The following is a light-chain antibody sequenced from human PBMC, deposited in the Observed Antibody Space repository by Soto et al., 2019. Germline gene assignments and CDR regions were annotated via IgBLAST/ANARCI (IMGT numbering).Light chain of an antibody. CDR3: AAWDGSLKGYV. Sequence: QSVLTQPPSTSGTPGQRVTISCSGSSSNIGSNTVNWYQQLPGTAPKLLIYRNNQRPSGVPDRFSGSKSGTSASLAISGLQSEDEAEYYCAAWDGSLKGYVFGTGTKVTVL. CDR1: SSNIGSNT. CDR2: RNN. V-gene: IGLV1-44*01. J-gene: IGLJ1*01.